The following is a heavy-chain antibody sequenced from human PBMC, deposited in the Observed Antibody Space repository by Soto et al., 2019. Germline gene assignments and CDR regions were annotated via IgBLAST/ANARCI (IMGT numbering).Heavy chain of an antibody. CDR1: GYTFTSYG. Sequence: QVQLVQSGAEVKKPGASVKVSCKASGYTFTSYGISWVRQAPGQGLEWMGWISAYNGNTNYAQKLQGRVTMTTDTSTSTAYMELRSLRADDTAVYYCAREYYDFWSGHPAWNYWGQGTLVTVSS. J-gene: IGHJ4*02. V-gene: IGHV1-18*04. CDR2: ISAYNGNT. CDR3: AREYYDFWSGHPAWNY. D-gene: IGHD3-3*01.